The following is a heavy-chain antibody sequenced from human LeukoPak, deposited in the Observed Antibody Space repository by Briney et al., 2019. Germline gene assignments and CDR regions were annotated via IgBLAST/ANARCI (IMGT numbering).Heavy chain of an antibody. CDR2: MNPNSGNT. V-gene: IGHV1-8*03. D-gene: IGHD4-17*01. CDR1: GYTFSTYD. Sequence: GASVKVSCKASGYTFSTYDINWVRQATGQGLEWMGWMNPNSGNTGYAQKFQGRVTITRNTSISTAYMELSSLRSEDTAVYYCARGYGDYVVPFFYYYYYYMDVWGKGTTVTVSS. CDR3: ARGYGDYVVPFFYYYYYYMDV. J-gene: IGHJ6*03.